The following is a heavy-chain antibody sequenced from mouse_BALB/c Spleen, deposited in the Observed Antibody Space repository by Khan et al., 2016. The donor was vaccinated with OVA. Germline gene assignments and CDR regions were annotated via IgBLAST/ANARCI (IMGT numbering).Heavy chain of an antibody. Sequence: QVQLQQSGPELVRPGVSVKISCKGSGYTFTDYAMHWVKQTPAKSLEWIGVISTYSGNTNYNHEFKGQATMTVDTSSSTAYMELDSLTSEDSAIYSYLRSRYGSSYSLDYWGQGTSVTVSS. D-gene: IGHD1-1*01. J-gene: IGHJ4*01. V-gene: IGHV1S137*01. CDR1: GYTFTDYA. CDR3: LRSRYGSSYSLDY. CDR2: ISTYSGNT.